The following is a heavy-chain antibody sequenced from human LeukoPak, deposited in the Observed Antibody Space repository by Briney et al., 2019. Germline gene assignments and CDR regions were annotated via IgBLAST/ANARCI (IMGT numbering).Heavy chain of an antibody. V-gene: IGHV4-39*01. CDR1: GDSISSTSYY. D-gene: IGHD2-15*01. Sequence: SETLSLTCTVSGDSISSTSYYWGWIRQPPGKNLEWIGSVYYSGSTDYNPSLMSRVTISVDTSKNQFALKVSSVTAVDTAVYYCARQPVVAGAPTYYGMDVWGQGTTVTVSS. CDR3: ARQPVVAGAPTYYGMDV. CDR2: VYYSGST. J-gene: IGHJ6*02.